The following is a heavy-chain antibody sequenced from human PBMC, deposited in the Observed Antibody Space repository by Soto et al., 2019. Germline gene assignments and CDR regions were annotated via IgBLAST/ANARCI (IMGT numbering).Heavy chain of an antibody. D-gene: IGHD3-16*01. CDR3: ARSVLRRPHNPYRFFGLDV. J-gene: IGHJ6*02. Sequence: QGQLVQSGAEVKKPGSSVKVSCRASGATFTNSVITWVRKGPGQGLELMGGIIPLLGTVDYAENFQGRVTLTADKVTNTVYLEMLSLRYDDTAVYYCARSVLRRPHNPYRFFGLDVWGHGTTVSV. CDR2: IIPLLGTV. CDR1: GATFTNSV. V-gene: IGHV1-69*06.